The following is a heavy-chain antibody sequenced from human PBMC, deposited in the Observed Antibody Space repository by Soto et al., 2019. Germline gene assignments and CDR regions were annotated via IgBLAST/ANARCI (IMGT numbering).Heavy chain of an antibody. CDR3: ARGGVQLWTLYY. D-gene: IGHD5-18*01. Sequence: PSETLSLTCAVSGYSISSSNWWSWVRQPPGRGLEWIGEIYHSGSTNYNPSLKSRVTISVDKSKNQFSLKLSSVTAADTAVYDCARGGVQLWTLYYWGQGTLVTVSS. CDR1: GYSISSSNW. CDR2: IYHSGST. J-gene: IGHJ4*02. V-gene: IGHV4-4*02.